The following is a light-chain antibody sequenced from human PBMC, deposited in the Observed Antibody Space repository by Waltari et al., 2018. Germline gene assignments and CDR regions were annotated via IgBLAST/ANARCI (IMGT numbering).Light chain of an antibody. CDR1: QSITSY. CDR2: TAS. V-gene: IGKV1-39*01. Sequence: DIQMTQSPSFLSASVGDRVTITCRASQSITSYLNWYQQKPGKAPKFLIYTASSLQSGVPSRFSGSGSGTDFTLTISSLQPEDFATYYCQQSYTIPFTFGQGTRLEIK. J-gene: IGKJ5*01. CDR3: QQSYTIPFT.